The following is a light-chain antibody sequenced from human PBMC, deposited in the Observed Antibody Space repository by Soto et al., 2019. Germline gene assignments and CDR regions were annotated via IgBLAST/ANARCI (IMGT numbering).Light chain of an antibody. J-gene: IGKJ5*01. CDR3: QQYNKWPIT. Sequence: EIVMTQSPSTLSVSPWERSTLSFMASHIVSSNLACYQQTPCQAPMLIIYCSSTIATAIPPRFSGSGSGTEFTLTISSLQSEDFAVYYCQQYNKWPITFGQGTRLEIK. CDR1: HIVSSN. CDR2: CSS. V-gene: IGKV3D-15*01.